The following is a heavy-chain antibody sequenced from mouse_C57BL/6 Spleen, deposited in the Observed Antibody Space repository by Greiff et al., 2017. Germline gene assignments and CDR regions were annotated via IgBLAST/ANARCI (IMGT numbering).Heavy chain of an antibody. D-gene: IGHD2-12*01. Sequence: EVKLVESGGGLVKPGGSLKLSCAASGFTFSSYAMSWVRQTPEKRLEWVATISDGGSYTYYPDNVKGRFTISRDNAKNNLYLQMSHLKSEDTAMYYCAREGDDGYYFDYWGQGTTLTVSS. CDR3: AREGDDGYYFDY. V-gene: IGHV5-4*01. CDR2: ISDGGSYT. CDR1: GFTFSSYA. J-gene: IGHJ2*01.